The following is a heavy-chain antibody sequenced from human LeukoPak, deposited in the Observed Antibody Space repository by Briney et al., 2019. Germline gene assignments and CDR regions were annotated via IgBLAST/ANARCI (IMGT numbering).Heavy chain of an antibody. CDR2: VSYSGST. CDR3: GFSEGDF. CDR1: GGSISSTNYY. Sequence: PSETLSLTCTVSGGSISSTNYYWGWIRQPPGKGLEWIGSVSYSGSTYYNPSLKSRITISEDTSKNQFSLKLSSVTAADTAMYFCGFSEGDFWGQGALVTVSS. D-gene: IGHD6-25*01. V-gene: IGHV4-39*07. J-gene: IGHJ4*02.